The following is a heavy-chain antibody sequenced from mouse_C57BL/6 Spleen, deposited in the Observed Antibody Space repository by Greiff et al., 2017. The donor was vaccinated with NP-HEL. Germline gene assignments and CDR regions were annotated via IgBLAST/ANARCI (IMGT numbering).Heavy chain of an antibody. CDR2: IYPSDSET. V-gene: IGHV1-61*01. Sequence: VQLKQPGAELVRPGSSVKLSCKASGYTFTSYWMDWVKQRPGQGLEWIGNIYPSDSETHYNQKFKDKATLTVDKSSSTAYMQLSSLTSEDSAVYYCARRGYGSSYWYFDVWGTGTTVTVSS. CDR3: ARRGYGSSYWYFDV. J-gene: IGHJ1*03. CDR1: GYTFTSYW. D-gene: IGHD1-1*01.